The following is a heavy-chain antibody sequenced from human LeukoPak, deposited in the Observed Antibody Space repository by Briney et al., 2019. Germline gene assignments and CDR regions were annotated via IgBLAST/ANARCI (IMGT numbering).Heavy chain of an antibody. CDR1: GYTFTGYY. V-gene: IGHV1-2*02. D-gene: IGHD2-8*02. CDR3: ARVDGGEWYYFDY. CDR2: INPNNGGT. J-gene: IGHJ4*02. Sequence: ASVKVSCKASGYTFTGYYMHWVRQAPGQGLEWIGWINPNNGGTNYAQKFQGRVTMTLDTSISTGYMELSRLRSDDTAIYFCARVDGGEWYYFDYWGQGTLVTVFS.